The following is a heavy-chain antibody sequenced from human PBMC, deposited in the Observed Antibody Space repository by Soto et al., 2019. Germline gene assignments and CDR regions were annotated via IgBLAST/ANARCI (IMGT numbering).Heavy chain of an antibody. CDR2: TTDTDGDR. J-gene: IGHJ3*02. CDR1: GITFRSRA. CDR3: AKDFGTIVVVITRDHDAFDI. V-gene: IGHV3-23*01. D-gene: IGHD3-22*01. Sequence: EEQLLESGGDLVQPGGSLRLSCVASGITFRSRAMSWVRQAPGEGLEWVSTTTDTDGDRKYADSVRGRFTISRDNSKNTLYLQMNSLRAEDTAVYYCAKDFGTIVVVITRDHDAFDIWGQGTMVTVSS.